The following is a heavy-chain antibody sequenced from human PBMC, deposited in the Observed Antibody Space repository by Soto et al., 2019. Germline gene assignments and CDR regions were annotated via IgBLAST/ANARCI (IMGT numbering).Heavy chain of an antibody. D-gene: IGHD6-6*01. J-gene: IGHJ5*02. V-gene: IGHV1-8*01. CDR3: ARGQALGARYNWFDP. CDR2: LNPNSGIT. CDR1: GYTVSSYD. Sequence: QEQLVQSGAEVKKPGDSVKVSCKVSGYTVSSYDINWVRQATGQGLEWMGWLNPNSGITEYAQKFQGRVSMTRNTSLSTAYMELSSLRSEDTAVYYCARGQALGARYNWFDPWGQGTLVTVSS.